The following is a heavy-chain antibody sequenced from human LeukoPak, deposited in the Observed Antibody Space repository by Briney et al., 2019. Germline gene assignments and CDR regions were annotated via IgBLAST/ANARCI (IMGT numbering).Heavy chain of an antibody. Sequence: GESLKISCKGSGYSFTSYWIGWVRQMPGKGLEWMGIIYPGDSDTRYSPSFQGQVTISADKSISTAYLQWSSLKASDTAMYYCARRRYSYGYALYYYYMDVWGKGTTVTVSS. J-gene: IGHJ6*03. D-gene: IGHD5-18*01. CDR3: ARRRYSYGYALYYYYMDV. CDR1: GYSFTSYW. CDR2: IYPGDSDT. V-gene: IGHV5-51*01.